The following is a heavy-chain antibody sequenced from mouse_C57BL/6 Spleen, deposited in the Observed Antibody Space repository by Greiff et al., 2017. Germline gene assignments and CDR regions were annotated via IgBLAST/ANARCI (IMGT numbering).Heavy chain of an antibody. J-gene: IGHJ4*01. D-gene: IGHD2-5*01. CDR1: GFSLTSYG. CDR3: ASDYSNLYYYAMDY. V-gene: IGHV2-2*01. Sequence: QVQLQQSGPGLVQPSQSLSITCTVSGFSLTSYGVHWVRQSPGKGLEWLGVIWSGGSTDYNAAFISRLSISKDNSKSQVFFKMNSLQADDTAIYYCASDYSNLYYYAMDYWGQGTSVTVSS. CDR2: IWSGGST.